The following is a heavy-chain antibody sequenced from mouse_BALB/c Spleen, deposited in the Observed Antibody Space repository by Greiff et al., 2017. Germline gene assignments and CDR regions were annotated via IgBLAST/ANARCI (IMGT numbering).Heavy chain of an antibody. D-gene: IGHD2-10*02. CDR3: ARSKYGNFAY. V-gene: IGHV5-17*02. Sequence: EVKLVESGGGLVQPGGSRKLSCAASGFTFSSFGMHWVRQAPEKGLEWVAYISSGSSTIYYADTVKGRFTISRDNPKNTLFLQMTSLRSEDTAMYYCARSKYGNFAYWGQGTLVTVSA. J-gene: IGHJ3*01. CDR2: ISSGSSTI. CDR1: GFTFSSFG.